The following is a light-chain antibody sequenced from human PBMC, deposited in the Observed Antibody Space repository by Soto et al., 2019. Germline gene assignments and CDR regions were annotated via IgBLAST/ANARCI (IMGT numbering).Light chain of an antibody. J-gene: IGKJ1*01. Sequence: EIVLTQSPATLSLCPWEIATLSCGASQSVNSNLAWYQQKPGQAPRLLIYGASTRATVIPVRFSGSGFGTEFTLTISSLRSEDSAVYYCQQYHYWPPWTFGQGTKVDIK. CDR3: QQYHYWPPWT. V-gene: IGKV3-15*01. CDR1: QSVNSN. CDR2: GAS.